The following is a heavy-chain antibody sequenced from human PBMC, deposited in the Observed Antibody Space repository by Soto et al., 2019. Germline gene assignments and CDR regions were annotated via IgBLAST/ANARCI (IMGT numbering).Heavy chain of an antibody. CDR3: AIRGYYDSSGYLGYFDY. D-gene: IGHD3-22*01. J-gene: IGHJ4*02. CDR2: IYYSGST. V-gene: IGHV4-39*01. Sequence: SETLSLTCTVSGGSISSSSYYWGWIRQPPGKGLEWIGSIYYSGSTYYNPSLKSRVTISVDTSKNQFSLKLSSVTTADTAVCYCAIRGYYDSSGYLGYFDYWDQGTLVTVSS. CDR1: GGSISSSSYY.